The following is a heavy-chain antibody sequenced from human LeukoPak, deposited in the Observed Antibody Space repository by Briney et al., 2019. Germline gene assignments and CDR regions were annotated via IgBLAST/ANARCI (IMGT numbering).Heavy chain of an antibody. CDR1: GDTFSSYA. J-gene: IGHJ4*02. CDR2: IIPIFGTP. CDR3: ARERGSSSWGYFDY. Sequence: SVKVSCKASGDTFSSYAISWVRQAPGQGLEWMGGIIPIFGTPNYAQKFQGRVTMTRDTSTSTVYMELSSLRSEDTAVYYCARERGSSSWGYFDYWGQGTLVTVSS. V-gene: IGHV1-69*05. D-gene: IGHD6-13*01.